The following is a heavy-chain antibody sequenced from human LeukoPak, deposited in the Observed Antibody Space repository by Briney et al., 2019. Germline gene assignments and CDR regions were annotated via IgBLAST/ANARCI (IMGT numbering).Heavy chain of an antibody. Sequence: SETLSLTCAVYGGSFSGYYWSWIRQPPGKGLEWIGEINHSGGTNYNPSLKSRVTISVDTSKNQFSLKLSSVTAADTAVYYCASRIVVVNWFDPWGQGTLVTVSS. CDR3: ASRIVVVNWFDP. CDR1: GGSFSGYY. J-gene: IGHJ5*02. V-gene: IGHV4-34*01. CDR2: INHSGGT. D-gene: IGHD3-22*01.